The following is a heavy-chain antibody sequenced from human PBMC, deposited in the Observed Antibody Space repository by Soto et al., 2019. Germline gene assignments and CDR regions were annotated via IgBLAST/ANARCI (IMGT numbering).Heavy chain of an antibody. V-gene: IGHV4-30-4*01. D-gene: IGHD3-22*01. Sequence: QVQLQESGPGLVKPSQTLSLTCTVSGGSICSGDYYWSWIRQPPGKGLEWIGYIYYSGSTYYNPSLKSRVTISVDTSKNQFSLKLSSVTAADTAVYYCAREILVVITYPQDALDIWGQGTMVTVSS. CDR2: IYYSGST. J-gene: IGHJ3*02. CDR1: GGSICSGDYY. CDR3: AREILVVITYPQDALDI.